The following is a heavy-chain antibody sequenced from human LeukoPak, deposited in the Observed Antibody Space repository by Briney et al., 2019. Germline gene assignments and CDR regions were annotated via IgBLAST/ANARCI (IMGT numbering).Heavy chain of an antibody. V-gene: IGHV3-30-3*01. D-gene: IGHD7-27*01. J-gene: IGHJ4*02. CDR2: ISYDGSNK. Sequence: GGSLRLSCAASGFTFSSYAMHWVRQAPGKGLEWVAVISYDGSNKYYADSVKGRFTISRDNSKNTLYLQMNSLRAEDTAVYYCASDGDRSFDYWGQGTLVTVSS. CDR3: ASDGDRSFDY. CDR1: GFTFSSYA.